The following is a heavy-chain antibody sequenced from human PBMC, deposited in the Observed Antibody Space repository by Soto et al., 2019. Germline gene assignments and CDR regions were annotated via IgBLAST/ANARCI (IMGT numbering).Heavy chain of an antibody. D-gene: IGHD3-3*01. CDR3: ARDRTRIRFLEWFPPYGMGV. CDR1: GGSFSGYY. Sequence: PSETLSLTCAVYGGSFSGYYWSWIRQPPGKGLEWIGEINHSGSTNYNPSLKSRVTISVDTSKNKFSLKLSSVTAADTAVYYCARDRTRIRFLEWFPPYGMGVWGQGTTVTVSS. CDR2: INHSGST. V-gene: IGHV4-34*01. J-gene: IGHJ6*02.